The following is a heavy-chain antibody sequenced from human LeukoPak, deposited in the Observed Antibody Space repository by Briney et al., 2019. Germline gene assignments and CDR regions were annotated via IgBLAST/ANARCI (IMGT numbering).Heavy chain of an antibody. Sequence: GGSLRLSCIASGFTFSDYWMHWVRQVPGKGLVWVPFIKTDGTTTAYADSVKGRFSISRDNAKSTLYLQMNSLRVEDTGIYYCAKNSGPGVNYFDPWGQGTLVTVSS. CDR2: IKTDGTTT. V-gene: IGHV3-74*03. J-gene: IGHJ5*02. D-gene: IGHD1-7*01. CDR3: AKNSGPGVNYFDP. CDR1: GFTFSDYW.